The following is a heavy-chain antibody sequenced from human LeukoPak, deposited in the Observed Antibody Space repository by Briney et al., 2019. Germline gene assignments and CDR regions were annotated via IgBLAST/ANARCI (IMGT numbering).Heavy chain of an antibody. D-gene: IGHD4-17*01. CDR2: IYTRGAT. J-gene: IGHJ6*03. V-gene: IGHV4-61*09. Sequence: SQTLSLTCTVSGGSIRSGSYYWSWIRQPAGKGLEWIGHIYTRGATNYNPSVKSRVTVSLDTSKNQISLKLSSVTAADTAIYYCPRVKTVMGATTVDHYHYFMDVGGKGTTVPFS. CDR1: GGSIRSGSYY. CDR3: PRVKTVMGATTVDHYHYFMDV.